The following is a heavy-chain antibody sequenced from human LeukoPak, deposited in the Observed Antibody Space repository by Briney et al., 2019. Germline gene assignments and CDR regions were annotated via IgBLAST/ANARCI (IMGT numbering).Heavy chain of an antibody. J-gene: IGHJ4*02. CDR1: GFTFSSHG. V-gene: IGHV3-30*02. D-gene: IGHD6-13*01. CDR3: AKLGSSWYAGYSDY. Sequence: PGGSLRLSCAASGFTFSSHGMHWVRQAPGKGLEWVAFIRYDGSNKYYADSVKGRFTISRDNSKNTLYLQMNSLRAEDTAVYYCAKLGSSWYAGYSDYWGQGTLVTVSS. CDR2: IRYDGSNK.